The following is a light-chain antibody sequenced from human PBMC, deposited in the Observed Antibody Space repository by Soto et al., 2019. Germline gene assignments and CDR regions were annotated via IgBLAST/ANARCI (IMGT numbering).Light chain of an antibody. CDR3: CSYAGGHTGV. CDR1: SSDVGDYDF. Sequence: QSVLTQPRSVSGSPGQSVTISCTGTSSDVGDYDFVSWYHQHPGKVPKVIIYDVSERPSGVPDRFSGSKSGNTASLTISGLQAEDEAVYYCCSYAGGHTGVFGGGTKLTVL. V-gene: IGLV2-11*01. CDR2: DVS. J-gene: IGLJ3*02.